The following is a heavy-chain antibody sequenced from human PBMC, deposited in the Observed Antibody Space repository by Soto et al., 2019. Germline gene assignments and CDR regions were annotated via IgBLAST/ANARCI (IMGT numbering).Heavy chain of an antibody. D-gene: IGHD3-16*02. J-gene: IGHJ3*02. V-gene: IGHV1-8*01. Sequence: EASVKVSCKASGYTFTSYDINWVRQATGQGLEWMGWMNPNSGNTGYAQKFQGRVTMTRNTSISTAYMELSSLRSEDTAVYYCARGGLYDYIWGSYRYFRGSAFDIWGQGTMVTVSS. CDR2: MNPNSGNT. CDR1: GYTFTSYD. CDR3: ARGGLYDYIWGSYRYFRGSAFDI.